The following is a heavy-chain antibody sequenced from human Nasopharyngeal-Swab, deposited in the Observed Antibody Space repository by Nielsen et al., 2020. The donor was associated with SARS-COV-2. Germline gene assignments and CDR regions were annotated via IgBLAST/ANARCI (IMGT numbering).Heavy chain of an antibody. CDR3: ARVRVLRFLEWQTKGGFDP. D-gene: IGHD3-3*01. CDR2: IYYSGSA. V-gene: IGHV4-39*07. Sequence: PGKGLEWIGSIYYSGSAYYNPSLKSRVTISVDTSKNQFSLNLISVTAADAAVYYCARVRVLRFLEWQTKGGFDPWGQGTLVTVSS. J-gene: IGHJ5*02.